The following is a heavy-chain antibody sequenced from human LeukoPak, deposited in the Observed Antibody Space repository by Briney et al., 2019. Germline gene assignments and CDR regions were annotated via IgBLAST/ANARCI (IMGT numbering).Heavy chain of an antibody. Sequence: GESLKISCKGSGYSFTSYWIGWVRQMTGKGLEWMGIIYPGDSDTRYSPSFQGQVTISADKSISTAYLQWSSLKASDTAMYYCARTKGGVRFLEWLSNDAFDIWGQGTMVTVSS. CDR1: GYSFTSYW. D-gene: IGHD3-3*01. V-gene: IGHV5-51*01. CDR3: ARTKGGVRFLEWLSNDAFDI. CDR2: IYPGDSDT. J-gene: IGHJ3*02.